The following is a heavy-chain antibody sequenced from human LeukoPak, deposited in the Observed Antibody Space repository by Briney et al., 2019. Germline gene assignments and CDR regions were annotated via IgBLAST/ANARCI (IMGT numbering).Heavy chain of an antibody. CDR3: AKAPVTTCRGAFCYPFDY. J-gene: IGHJ4*02. V-gene: IGHV3-74*01. D-gene: IGHD2-15*01. CDR1: GFSFSSSW. Sequence: GGSLRLSCAASGFSFSSSWMHWVRQVPGKGLEWVSRINDDETSTTYAESVKGRFTISRDSSKNTLFLQMNRLRPEDAAVYYCAKAPVTTCRGAFCYPFDYWGLGTLVTVSS. CDR2: INDDETST.